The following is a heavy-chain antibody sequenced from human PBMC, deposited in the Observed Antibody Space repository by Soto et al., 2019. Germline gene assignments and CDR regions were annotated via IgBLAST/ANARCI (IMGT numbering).Heavy chain of an antibody. CDR3: AKGPMIVVIPPDY. CDR1: GLTFNIYG. CDR2: ISGSGRST. V-gene: IGHV3-23*01. J-gene: IGHJ4*02. D-gene: IGHD3-22*01. Sequence: GGSLRLSCAASGLTFNIYGMRWVRQSPGEGLEWVSSISGSGRSTDYAHSVKGRFTISRHNPKHTVNLQMNSLRAEDTAVYYCAKGPMIVVIPPDYWGQGTQVTVSS.